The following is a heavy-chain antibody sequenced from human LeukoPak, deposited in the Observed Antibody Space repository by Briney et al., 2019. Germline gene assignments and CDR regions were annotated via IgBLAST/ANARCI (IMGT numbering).Heavy chain of an antibody. J-gene: IGHJ4*02. CDR1: GFTFSSYS. Sequence: GGSLRLSCAASGFTFSSYSMNWVRQAPGMGLEWVSSISSSSSYIYYADSVKGRFTISRDNAKNSLYLQMNSLRAEDTAVYYCARDSGSRTFDYWGQGTLVTVSS. V-gene: IGHV3-21*01. CDR3: ARDSGSRTFDY. D-gene: IGHD1-26*01. CDR2: ISSSSSYI.